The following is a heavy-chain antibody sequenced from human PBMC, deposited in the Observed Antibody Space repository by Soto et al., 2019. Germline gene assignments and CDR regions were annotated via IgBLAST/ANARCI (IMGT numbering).Heavy chain of an antibody. CDR2: IYYSGST. Sequence: SETLSLTCTLSGGSISSGDYYWSWIRQPPGKGLEWIGYIYYSGSTYYNPSLKSRVTISVDTSKNQFSLKLSSVTAADTAVYYCARHVPYCSDTSHCAYGMDVWGQGTTVTVSS. D-gene: IGHD2-2*01. J-gene: IGHJ6*01. CDR3: ARHVPYCSDTSHCAYGMDV. CDR1: GGSISSGDYY. V-gene: IGHV4-30-4*01.